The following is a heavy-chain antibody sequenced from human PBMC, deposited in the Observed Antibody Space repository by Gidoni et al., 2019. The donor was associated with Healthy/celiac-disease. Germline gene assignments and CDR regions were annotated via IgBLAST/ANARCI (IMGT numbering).Heavy chain of an antibody. J-gene: IGHJ5*02. V-gene: IGHV4-4*07. CDR3: AREWFGELLYLWFDP. Sequence: QVQLQASGHGLVKPSEALSLTCTVSGGSIRSYYWSWIRQPAGKGREWIGGIYTSGSTNYNPSLKSRVTMSVDTSKNQFSLKLSSVTAADTAVYYCAREWFGELLYLWFDPWGQGTLVTVSS. D-gene: IGHD3-10*01. CDR2: IYTSGST. CDR1: GGSIRSYY.